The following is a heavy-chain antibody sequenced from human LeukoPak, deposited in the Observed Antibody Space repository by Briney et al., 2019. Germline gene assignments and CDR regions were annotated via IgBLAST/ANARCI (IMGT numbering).Heavy chain of an antibody. CDR3: ARDLRSGMSGYSNWFDP. D-gene: IGHD3-3*01. J-gene: IGHJ5*02. V-gene: IGHV3-23*01. Sequence: GGSLRLSCTASGFTFSTFAMNWVRQAPGKGLEWVSAISGSGDSTYFGDSVKGRFTISRDNSKSVLYLQMNTLRAEDTAVYYCARDLRSGMSGYSNWFDPWGQGTLVTVSS. CDR2: ISGSGDST. CDR1: GFTFSTFA.